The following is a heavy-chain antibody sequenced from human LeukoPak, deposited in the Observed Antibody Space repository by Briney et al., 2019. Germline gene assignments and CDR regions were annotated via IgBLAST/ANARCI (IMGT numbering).Heavy chain of an antibody. CDR3: ARDGHNMTTVTTRDDY. CDR2: ISAYNGNT. D-gene: IGHD4-11*01. CDR1: GYTFTSYG. Sequence: GASVKVSCKASGYTFTSYGISWVRQAPGQGLEWMEWISAYNGNTNYAQKLQGRVTMTTDTSTSTAYMELRSLRSDDTAVYYCARDGHNMTTVTTRDDYWGQGTLVTVSS. J-gene: IGHJ4*02. V-gene: IGHV1-18*01.